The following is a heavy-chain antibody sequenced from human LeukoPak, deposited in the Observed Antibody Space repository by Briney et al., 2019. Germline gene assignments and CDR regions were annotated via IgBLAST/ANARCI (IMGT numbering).Heavy chain of an antibody. V-gene: IGHV3-73*01. CDR3: TTVIVPVATVAMDV. CDR1: GFTFSGST. J-gene: IGHJ6*02. Sequence: GGSLRLSCAASGFTFSGSTMHWVRQASGKGLEWVSRIRSKANNYATTYAASGTGRFTISRDDSKSTAYLQMNSLKTEDTAVYYCTTVIVPVATVAMDVWGQGATVTVSS. CDR2: IRSKANNYAT. D-gene: IGHD2-2*01.